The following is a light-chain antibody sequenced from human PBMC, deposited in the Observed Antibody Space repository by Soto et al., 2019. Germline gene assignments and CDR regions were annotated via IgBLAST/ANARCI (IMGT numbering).Light chain of an antibody. CDR1: SSDVGAYNY. Sequence: QSALTQPASVSGSPGQSITISCTGTSSDVGAYNYVSWYQQHPDRAPKLMIFEVSDRPSGVSNRFSGSNSGNTGSLTISGLQAEDEADYFCSSYTSNRTLVFGGGTKLTVL. V-gene: IGLV2-14*01. CDR3: SSYTSNRTLV. CDR2: EVS. J-gene: IGLJ3*02.